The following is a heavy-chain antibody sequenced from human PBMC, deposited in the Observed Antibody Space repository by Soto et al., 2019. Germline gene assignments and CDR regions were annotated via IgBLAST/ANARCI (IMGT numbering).Heavy chain of an antibody. CDR3: ARRWGAAVDY. Sequence: QVQLQESGPGLVKPSETLSLTCTVSGGSISSYYWSWIRQPPGKGLEWIGYIYYSGGTNYNPSLKSRVTISVDTSKNQFSLKLSSVTAAVTAVYYCARRWGAAVDYWGQGTLVTVSS. D-gene: IGHD1-26*01. CDR2: IYYSGGT. V-gene: IGHV4-59*08. J-gene: IGHJ4*02. CDR1: GGSISSYY.